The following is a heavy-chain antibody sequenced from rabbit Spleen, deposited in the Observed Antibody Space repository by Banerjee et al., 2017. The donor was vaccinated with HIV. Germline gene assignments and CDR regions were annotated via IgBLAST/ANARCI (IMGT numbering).Heavy chain of an antibody. CDR1: GVSFSSSYW. Sequence: QEQLVESGGGLVKPEGSLTLTCKASGVSFSSSYWMCWGRQAPGKGLEWIGCISTGSGGGTGYASWAKGRFTISKPSSTTVTLQMTSLTVAATATYFCARDTGSSFSSYGMDLWGPGTLVTVS. CDR3: ARDTGSSFSSYGMDL. V-gene: IGHV1S45*01. J-gene: IGHJ6*01. D-gene: IGHD8-1*01. CDR2: ISTGSGGGT.